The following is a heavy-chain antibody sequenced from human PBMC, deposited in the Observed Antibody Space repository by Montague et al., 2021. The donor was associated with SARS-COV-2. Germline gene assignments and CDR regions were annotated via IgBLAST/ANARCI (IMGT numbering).Heavy chain of an antibody. CDR2: VSYSGST. D-gene: IGHD4-17*01. V-gene: IGHV4-39*01. Sequence: SETLSLTCTVSGDSISYRSYYWGWIRQPPGKGLEWIGTVSYSGSTYYNASLKSRVTIYVDTSKNQFSLKLTSGTAADTDIYYCARQYGDYSDNAFTIWGQGTMVTVSS. CDR1: GDSISYRSYY. CDR3: ARQYGDYSDNAFTI. J-gene: IGHJ3*02.